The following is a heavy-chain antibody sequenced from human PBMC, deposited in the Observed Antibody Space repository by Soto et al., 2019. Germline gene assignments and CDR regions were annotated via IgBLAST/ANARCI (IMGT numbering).Heavy chain of an antibody. CDR1: GFTFSSYG. D-gene: IGHD3-22*01. CDR3: VYYYYDSSPPVYYFDY. Sequence: GGSLRLSCAASGFTFSSYGMHWVRQAPGKGLEWVAVISYDGSNKYYADSVKGRFTISRDNSKNTLYLQMNSLRAEDTAVYYCVYYYYDSSPPVYYFDYWGQGTLVTVS. CDR2: ISYDGSNK. J-gene: IGHJ4*02. V-gene: IGHV3-30*03.